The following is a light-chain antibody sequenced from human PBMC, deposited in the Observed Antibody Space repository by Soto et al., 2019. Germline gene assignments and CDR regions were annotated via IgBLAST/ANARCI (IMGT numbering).Light chain of an antibody. J-gene: IGKJ1*01. CDR3: QQYYSTPWT. Sequence: DVALTQSPDSLAVSLGERATINCKSSQSVLYSSNNMNYLAWYQQKAGQPPKLLIYWASTRESGVPDRFGGSGSGTEFTLTISSLQAEDVAVYYCQQYYSTPWTFGQGTKVEIK. CDR1: QSVLYSSNNMNY. CDR2: WAS. V-gene: IGKV4-1*01.